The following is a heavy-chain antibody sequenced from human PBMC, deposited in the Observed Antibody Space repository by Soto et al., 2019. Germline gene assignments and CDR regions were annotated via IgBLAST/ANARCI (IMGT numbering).Heavy chain of an antibody. J-gene: IGHJ3*02. CDR2: IYYSGST. CDR3: GRASRYYYDSSEIYAFDI. CDR1: GGCMSSYY. Sequence: LETLSLTSTVSGGCMSSYYWSWIRQPPGKRLEWIGYIYYSGSTNYNPSLKNRVTISVDTSKNQFSLKLRSVTAADTAVYYCGRASRYYYDSSEIYAFDIWGQGTMVTVSS. D-gene: IGHD3-22*01. V-gene: IGHV4-59*01.